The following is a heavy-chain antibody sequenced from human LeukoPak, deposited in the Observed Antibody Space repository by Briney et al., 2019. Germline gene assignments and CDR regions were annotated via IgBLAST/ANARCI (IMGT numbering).Heavy chain of an antibody. V-gene: IGHV3-23*01. CDR1: GFTFTNYG. Sequence: GALRLSCLASGFTFTNYGMKWVRQAPGKGVEWVSGIGGSGIRTYYADSVKGRFTISRDNSKNTVYLQMNSLRDEDTAVYYCAKDSHWILFDDWGQGTLVTVSS. J-gene: IGHJ4*02. D-gene: IGHD5-18*01. CDR2: IGGSGIRT. CDR3: AKDSHWILFDD.